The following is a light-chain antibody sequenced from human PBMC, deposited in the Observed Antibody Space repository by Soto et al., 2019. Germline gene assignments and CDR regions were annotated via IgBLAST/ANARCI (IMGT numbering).Light chain of an antibody. CDR3: QEYHNWPPFMYT. CDR1: QSISTY. J-gene: IGKJ2*01. CDR2: GAS. Sequence: EIVMTQSPATLSVSPGERATLSCRASQSISTYLAWYQHKPGQAPRLLIYGASIRATGIPARFSGSGSGTEFTLTISSLQSEDFAVYYCQEYHNWPPFMYTFGQGTKLEI. V-gene: IGKV3-15*01.